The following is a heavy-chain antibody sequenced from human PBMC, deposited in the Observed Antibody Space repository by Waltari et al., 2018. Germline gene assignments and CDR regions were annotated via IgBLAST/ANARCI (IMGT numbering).Heavy chain of an antibody. CDR2: IYYSGST. D-gene: IGHD3-10*01. Sequence: QVQLQESGPGLVKPSQTLSLTCTVSGRSISSGGSYWSWIRQHPGKGLEWIGYIYYSGSTSFNPSLKSRLTISLDTSKNQFSLRLTSVTAADTAVYYCARSPTYYGSGTYYLRPQYYFDYWGQGTLVTVSS. CDR3: ARSPTYYGSGTYYLRPQYYFDY. J-gene: IGHJ4*02. V-gene: IGHV4-31*03. CDR1: GRSISSGGSY.